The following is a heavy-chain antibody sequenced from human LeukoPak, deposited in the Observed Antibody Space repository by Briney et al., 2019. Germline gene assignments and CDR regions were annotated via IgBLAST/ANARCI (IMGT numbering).Heavy chain of an antibody. CDR3: ARDLHCSSTSCYAFDI. Sequence: GGSLRLSCAASGFTFSSYWMHWVRRAPGKGLVWGSRINTDGSSTSYVDSVKGRFTISRDNAKNTLYLQMNSLRAEDTAVYYCARDLHCSSTSCYAFDIWGQGTMVTVSS. CDR2: INTDGSST. CDR1: GFTFSSYW. J-gene: IGHJ3*02. V-gene: IGHV3-74*01. D-gene: IGHD2-2*01.